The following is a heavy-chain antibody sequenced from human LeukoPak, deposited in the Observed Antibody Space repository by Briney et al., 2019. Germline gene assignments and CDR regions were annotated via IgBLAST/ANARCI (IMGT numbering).Heavy chain of an antibody. D-gene: IGHD1-26*01. Sequence: GGSLRLSCAASGFTFSSYAMSGVRQAPGKGREWVSAISGSGGSTYYADPVKGRFTISRDNSKNTLYLQMNSLRAEATAVYYCAKAVNPWEYYFDYWGQGTLVTVSS. CDR1: GFTFSSYA. V-gene: IGHV3-23*01. CDR2: ISGSGGST. J-gene: IGHJ4*02. CDR3: AKAVNPWEYYFDY.